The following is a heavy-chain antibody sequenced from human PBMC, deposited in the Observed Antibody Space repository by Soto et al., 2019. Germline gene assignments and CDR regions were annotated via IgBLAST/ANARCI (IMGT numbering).Heavy chain of an antibody. J-gene: IGHJ5*02. V-gene: IGHV3-11*06. Sequence: PGGSLRLSCVGSGFIFSDYYMSWIRQAPGKGLEWVSHISSASTHTKYTDALRGRFTISRDNAKNSLHLQMNSLRAEDTAVYYCTRDASRDSSARGWFDPWGPGTLVTVSS. CDR2: ISSASTHT. CDR1: GFIFSDYY. CDR3: TRDASRDSSARGWFDP. D-gene: IGHD6-13*01.